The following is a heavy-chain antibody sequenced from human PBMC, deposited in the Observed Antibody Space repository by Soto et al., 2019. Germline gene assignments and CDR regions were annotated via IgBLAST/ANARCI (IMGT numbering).Heavy chain of an antibody. CDR3: VRSQGSDYSGGILGAY. J-gene: IGHJ4*02. D-gene: IGHD4-17*01. V-gene: IGHV4-39*01. CDR1: GGSLSSRSDY. Sequence: QLQLEESGPGLVRPSETLSLTCTVSGGSLSSRSDYWAWIRQPPGKGLEWIGTIYYNANTYYNPSLKSRVTMSVDTSKNQFSLELNSVTATDTAVYFCVRSQGSDYSGGILGAYWGQGTLVTVSS. CDR2: IYYNANT.